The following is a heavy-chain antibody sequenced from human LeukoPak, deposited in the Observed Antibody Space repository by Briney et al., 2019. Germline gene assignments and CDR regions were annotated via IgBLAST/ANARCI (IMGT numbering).Heavy chain of an antibody. CDR3: ARHGRRGWLQFPY. D-gene: IGHD5-24*01. CDR1: GGSISSDY. CDR2: IYSSGST. V-gene: IGHV4-4*07. Sequence: SETLSLTCTVSGGSISSDYWSWVRQPAGKGLEWIGRIYSSGSTNYNPSLKSRVTISVDTSKNQFSLKLSSVTAADTAVYYCARHGRRGWLQFPYWGQGTLVTVSS. J-gene: IGHJ4*02.